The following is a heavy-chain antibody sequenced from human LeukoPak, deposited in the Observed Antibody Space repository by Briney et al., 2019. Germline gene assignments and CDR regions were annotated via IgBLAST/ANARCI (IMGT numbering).Heavy chain of an antibody. CDR2: IYSGGST. J-gene: IGHJ4*02. CDR1: GFTFSSYA. V-gene: IGHV3-66*01. D-gene: IGHD6-19*01. Sequence: PGGSLRLSCAASGFTFSSYAMSWVRQAPGKGLEWVSVIYSGGSTYYADSVKGRFTISRDNSKNTLYLQMNSLRAEDTAVYYCARDSGWYSGPYYFDYWGQGTLVTVSS. CDR3: ARDSGWYSGPYYFDY.